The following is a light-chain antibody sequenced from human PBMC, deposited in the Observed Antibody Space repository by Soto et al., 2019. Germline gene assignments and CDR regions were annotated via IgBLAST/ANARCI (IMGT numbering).Light chain of an antibody. J-gene: IGKJ1*01. Sequence: DIQMTQSPSTLSGSVGDRVTITCRASQTISSWLAWYQQKPGKAPKLLIYAASSLQSGVPSRFSGSGSETEFTLTISSLQPDDFATYYCQHYKMYSPWTFGQGTKVDIK. V-gene: IGKV1-5*01. CDR1: QTISSW. CDR3: QHYKMYSPWT. CDR2: AAS.